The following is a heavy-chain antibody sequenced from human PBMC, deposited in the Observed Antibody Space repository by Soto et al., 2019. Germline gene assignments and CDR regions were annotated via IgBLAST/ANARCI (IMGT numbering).Heavy chain of an antibody. CDR3: ARVDTAVTMVRGVTRTGYYFDY. CDR2: INAGNGNT. D-gene: IGHD3-10*01. V-gene: IGHV1-3*01. Sequence: QVQLVQSGAEVKKPGASVKVSCKASGYTFTSYAMHWVRQAPGQRLEWMGWINAGNGNTKYSQKFQGRVTITRDTSASTAYMELSSPRSEDTAVYYCARVDTAVTMVRGVTRTGYYFDYWGQGTLVTVSS. J-gene: IGHJ4*02. CDR1: GYTFTSYA.